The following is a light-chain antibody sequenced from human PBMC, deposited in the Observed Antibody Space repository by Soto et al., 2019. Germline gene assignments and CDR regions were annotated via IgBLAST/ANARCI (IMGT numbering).Light chain of an antibody. CDR2: GSS. CDR1: QGFSNY. J-gene: IGKJ1*01. CDR3: QKYDSDPRT. V-gene: IGKV1-27*01. Sequence: DFQMTQSPSSLSASVGDRVTITCRASQGFSNYLAWYQQKPGTVPKLLIYGSSTLHSGVPSRFSGSGSGTDFTLTISSLQPEDVATYYCQKYDSDPRTFGQGTKVDI.